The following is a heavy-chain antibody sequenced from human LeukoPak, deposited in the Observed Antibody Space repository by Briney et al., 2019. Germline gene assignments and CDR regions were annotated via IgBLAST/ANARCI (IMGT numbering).Heavy chain of an antibody. J-gene: IGHJ4*02. CDR1: GYTFTSYD. D-gene: IGHD3-10*01. CDR3: ALKGQNDYGSGSSYFDY. V-gene: IGHV1-8*01. CDR2: MNPNSGNT. Sequence: ASVKVSCKASGYTFTSYDINWVRQATGQGLEWMGWMNPNSGNTGYAQKFQDKVTLTRNISISTAYMELSSLRSEDTAVYYCALKGQNDYGSGSSYFDYWGQGTLVTVSS.